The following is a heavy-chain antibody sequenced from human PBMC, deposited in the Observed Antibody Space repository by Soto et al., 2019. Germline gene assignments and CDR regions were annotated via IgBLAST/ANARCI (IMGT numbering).Heavy chain of an antibody. CDR2: IKQDGSEK. D-gene: IGHD4-17*01. V-gene: IGHV3-7*01. Sequence: EVQLVESGGGLVQPGGSLRLSCAASGFTFSSYWMSWVRQAPGKGLEWVANIKQDGSEKYYVDSVKGRFTISRDNAKNSLYLQMNSLRAEDTAVYYCARGLYGDYDLYYFDYWGQGTLVTVSS. CDR3: ARGLYGDYDLYYFDY. J-gene: IGHJ4*02. CDR1: GFTFSSYW.